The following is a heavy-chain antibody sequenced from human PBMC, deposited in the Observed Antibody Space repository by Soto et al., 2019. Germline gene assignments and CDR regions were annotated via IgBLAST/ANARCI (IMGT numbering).Heavy chain of an antibody. D-gene: IGHD3-22*01. Sequence: ASVKVSCKASGYSFTSYAMHWVRQAPGQRLEWMGWINAGNGNTKYSQKFQGRVTITRDTSASTAYMELSSLRSEDTAVYYCARGSGYYYWDDYWGQGTLVIVSS. CDR3: ARGSGYYYWDDY. J-gene: IGHJ4*02. CDR1: GYSFTSYA. V-gene: IGHV1-3*01. CDR2: INAGNGNT.